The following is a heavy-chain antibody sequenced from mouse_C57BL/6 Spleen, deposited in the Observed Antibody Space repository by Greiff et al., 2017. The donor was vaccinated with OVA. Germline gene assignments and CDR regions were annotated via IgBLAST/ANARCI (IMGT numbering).Heavy chain of an antibody. D-gene: IGHD1-1*01. J-gene: IGHJ2*01. CDR3: AREFITTVVATDY. CDR1: GYTFTSYW. V-gene: IGHV1-7*01. Sequence: QVQLQQSGAELAKPGASVKLSCKASGYTFTSYWMHWVKQRPGQGLEWIGYINPSSGYTKSNQKFKDKATLTADKSSSTAYMQLSSLTYEDSAVYYCAREFITTVVATDYWGQGTTLTVSS. CDR2: INPSSGYT.